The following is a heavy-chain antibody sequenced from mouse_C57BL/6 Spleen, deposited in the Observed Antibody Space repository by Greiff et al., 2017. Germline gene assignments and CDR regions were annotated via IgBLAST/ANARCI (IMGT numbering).Heavy chain of an antibody. D-gene: IGHD1-1*02. CDR3: ASYGPYAMDY. CDR2: IWTGGGT. CDR1: GFSLTSYA. Sequence: VQVVESGPGLVAPSQSLSITCTVSGFSLTSYAISWVRQPPGKGLEGLGVIWTGGGTNYNSALKSRLSISKDNSKSQVFLKMNSLQTDDTARYYCASYGPYAMDYWGQGTSVTVSS. V-gene: IGHV2-9-1*01. J-gene: IGHJ4*01.